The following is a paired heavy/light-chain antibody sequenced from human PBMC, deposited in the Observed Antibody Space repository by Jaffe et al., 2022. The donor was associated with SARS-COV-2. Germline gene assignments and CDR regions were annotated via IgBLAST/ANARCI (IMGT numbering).Heavy chain of an antibody. J-gene: IGHJ6*02. Sequence: EVQLLESGGGLVQPGGSLRLSCAASGFTFSSYAMSWVRQAPGKGLEWVSAISGSGGSTYYADSVKGRFTISRDNSKNTLYLQMNSLRAEDTAVYYCANPLTLWFGDFELAGRGMDVWGQGTTVTVSS. D-gene: IGHD3-10*01. CDR3: ANPLTLWFGDFELAGRGMDV. CDR2: ISGSGGST. V-gene: IGHV3-23*01. CDR1: GFTFSSYA.
Light chain of an antibody. V-gene: IGKV1D-8*01. CDR2: AAS. CDR1: QGISSY. CDR3: QQYYSFPWT. Sequence: VIWMTQSPSLLSASTGDRVTISCRMSQGISSYLAWYQQKPGKAPELLIYAASTLQSGVPSRFSGSGSGTDFTLTISCLQSEDFATYYCQQYYSFPWTFGQGTKVEIK. J-gene: IGKJ1*01.